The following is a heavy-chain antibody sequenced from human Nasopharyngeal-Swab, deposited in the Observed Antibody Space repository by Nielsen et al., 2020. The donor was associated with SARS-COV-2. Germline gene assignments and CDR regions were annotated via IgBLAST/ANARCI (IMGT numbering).Heavy chain of an antibody. Sequence: GESLKISCVASGFTFSGYTMNWVRQAPGKGLEWVSSINSFSTYIYYADSVKGRFTISRDNAKNSLFLQLSSLRVEDSAVYYCARMADSSGWYIDYWGQGTLVTVSS. J-gene: IGHJ4*02. V-gene: IGHV3-21*01. CDR3: ARMADSSGWYIDY. D-gene: IGHD6-19*01. CDR1: GFTFSGYT. CDR2: INSFSTYI.